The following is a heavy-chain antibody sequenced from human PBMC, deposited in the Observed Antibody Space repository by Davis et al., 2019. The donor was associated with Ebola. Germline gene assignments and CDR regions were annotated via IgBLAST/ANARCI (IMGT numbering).Heavy chain of an antibody. J-gene: IGHJ5*02. Sequence: SETLSLTCTVSGGSISSYYWSWIRQPPGKGLEWIGYINYRGHFNSNPSLGGRVTISVDKSKNQCSLKLSSVTAADTAVYYCAAYRWNTWFAPWGQGTLVTVSS. CDR2: INYRGHF. D-gene: IGHD3-16*02. CDR3: AAYRWNTWFAP. CDR1: GGSISSYY. V-gene: IGHV4-59*03.